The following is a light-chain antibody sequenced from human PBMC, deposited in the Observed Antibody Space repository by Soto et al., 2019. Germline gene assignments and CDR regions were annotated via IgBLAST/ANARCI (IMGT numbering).Light chain of an antibody. Sequence: QSVLTQPPSVSGAPGQRVSISCTGSNSNIGAGYDVNWYQQLPGTAPKLLIYANIDRPSGVPDRFSGSKSGASAFLVITGLQAEDDAAYYCQSYDSSLRGSRVFGGGTKLTVL. J-gene: IGLJ3*02. CDR3: QSYDSSLRGSRV. CDR1: NSNIGAGYD. CDR2: ANI. V-gene: IGLV1-40*01.